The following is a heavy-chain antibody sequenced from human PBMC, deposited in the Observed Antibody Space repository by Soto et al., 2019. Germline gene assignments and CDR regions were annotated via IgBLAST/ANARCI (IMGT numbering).Heavy chain of an antibody. V-gene: IGHV4-31*03. J-gene: IGHJ4*02. CDR1: GGSISSGGYF. Sequence: QVQLQESGPGLVKPSQTLSLTCTVSGGSISSGGYFWSWIRQHPGKGLEWIGYIYYSRSTYYIPSLKGRVTISVDTSKNQFSLKLSSVTAADTAVYYCARDTGGDYDYWGQGTLVTVSS. CDR3: ARDTGGDYDY. CDR2: IYYSRST. D-gene: IGHD2-8*02.